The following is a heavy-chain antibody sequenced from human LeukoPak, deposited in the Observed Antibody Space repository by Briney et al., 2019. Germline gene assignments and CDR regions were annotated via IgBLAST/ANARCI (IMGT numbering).Heavy chain of an antibody. CDR3: ARVRGGYGSGSYSWFDP. J-gene: IGHJ5*02. Sequence: PSETLSLTCAVSGGSISSGGYSWSWIRQPPGKGLEWIGYIYHSGSTYYNPSLKSRVTISVDRSKNQFSLKLSSVTAADTAVYYCARVRGGYGSGSYSWFDPWGQGTLVTVSS. CDR2: IYHSGST. D-gene: IGHD3-10*01. V-gene: IGHV4-30-2*01. CDR1: GGSISSGGYS.